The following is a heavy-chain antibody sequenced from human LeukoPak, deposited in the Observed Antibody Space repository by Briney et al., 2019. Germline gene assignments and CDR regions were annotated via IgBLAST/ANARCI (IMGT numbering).Heavy chain of an antibody. V-gene: IGHV3-72*01. J-gene: IGHJ4*02. CDR1: GFTFSDYY. CDR2: IRNKANSYTT. Sequence: GGSLRLSCAASGFTFSDYYMDWVRQAPGKGLEWVGRIRNKANSYTTEYAASVKGRFTISRDDSKNSLYLQMDSLKTEDTAVYYCTRVANGIDYWGQGTLVTVSS. CDR3: TRVANGIDY.